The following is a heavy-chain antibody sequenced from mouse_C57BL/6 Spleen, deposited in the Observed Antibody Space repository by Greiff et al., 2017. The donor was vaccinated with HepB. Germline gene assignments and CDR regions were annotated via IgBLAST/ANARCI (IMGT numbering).Heavy chain of an antibody. CDR3: ARKLYDGYSFFDY. CDR2: FHPYNDDT. CDR1: GYTFTTYP. D-gene: IGHD2-3*01. Sequence: QVHVKQSGAELVKPGASVKMSCKASGYTFTTYPIEWMKQNHGKSLEWIGNFHPYNDDTKYNEKFKGKATLTVEKSSSTVYLELSRLTSDDSAVYYCARKLYDGYSFFDYWGQGTTLTVSS. V-gene: IGHV1-47*01. J-gene: IGHJ2*01.